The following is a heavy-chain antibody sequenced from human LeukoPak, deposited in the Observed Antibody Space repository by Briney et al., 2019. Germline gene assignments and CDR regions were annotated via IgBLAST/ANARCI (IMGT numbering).Heavy chain of an antibody. CDR3: AKDLEPDDILTGCGAFDY. CDR2: ISGSGGST. V-gene: IGHV3-23*01. Sequence: PGGSLRLSCAASGFTFSSYAMSWVRQAPGKGLEWVSAISGSGGSTYYADSVKGRFTISRDNSKNTLYLQMNSLRAEDTAVYYCAKDLEPDDILTGCGAFDYWGQGTLVTVPS. CDR1: GFTFSSYA. J-gene: IGHJ4*02. D-gene: IGHD3-9*01.